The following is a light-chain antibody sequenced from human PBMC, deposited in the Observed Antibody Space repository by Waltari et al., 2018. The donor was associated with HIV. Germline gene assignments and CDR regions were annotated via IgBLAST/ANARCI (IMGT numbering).Light chain of an antibody. J-gene: IGLJ2*01. CDR2: QDK. CDR3: QVWDSSVV. Sequence: SYELPQPSSVSVSPGQTASIPRSGDNLGEQSACWYQQRPGQSPVLVLYQDKKRPSGIPERFSGSNAGNTATLTTSGTQAMDETDYYWQVWDSSVVFGGGTKLTVL. V-gene: IGLV3-1*01. CDR1: NLGEQS.